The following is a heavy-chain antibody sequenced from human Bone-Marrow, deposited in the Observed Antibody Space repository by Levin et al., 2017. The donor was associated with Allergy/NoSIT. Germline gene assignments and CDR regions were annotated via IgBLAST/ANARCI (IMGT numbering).Heavy chain of an antibody. D-gene: IGHD6-6*01. CDR1: GGSITTYYY. Sequence: SETLSLTCTVSGGSITTYYYWGWIRQPPGKGLEWIGSMIYGGNSYYNPSLESRATISADTSKRQVSLKLNSVTAADTAVYFCARGDRYTSSPFDSWGQGTLVTVSS. CDR2: MIYGGNS. CDR3: ARGDRYTSSPFDS. V-gene: IGHV4-39*07. J-gene: IGHJ4*01.